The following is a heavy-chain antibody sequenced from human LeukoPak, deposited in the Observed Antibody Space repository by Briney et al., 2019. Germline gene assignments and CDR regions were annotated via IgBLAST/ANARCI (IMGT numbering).Heavy chain of an antibody. J-gene: IGHJ4*02. CDR3: AHSGSSWYYFDY. Sequence: SGPTLVKPTQTLTLTCTFSGFSLSTSGVGVGWIRQPPVKALEWLVLIYWDGDKRYSPSLKSRLTITKDTSKNQVVLTMTNMDPVDTATYYCAHSGSSWYYFDYWGQGTLVTVSS. CDR1: GFSLSTSGVG. D-gene: IGHD6-13*01. CDR2: IYWDGDK. V-gene: IGHV2-5*02.